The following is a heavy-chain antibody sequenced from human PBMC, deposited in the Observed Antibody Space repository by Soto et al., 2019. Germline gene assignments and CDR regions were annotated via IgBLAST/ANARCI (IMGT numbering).Heavy chain of an antibody. CDR3: GRGDTDYAVHYYFDY. CDR1: GGTFSSYT. J-gene: IGHJ4*02. D-gene: IGHD3-16*01. Sequence: QVQLVQSGAEVKKPGSSVKVSCKASGGTFSSYTISWVRQAPGQGLEWMGRIIPILGIANYAQKFQGRVTMTADKSTGTAYMGRSSLRSEDTAVYYCGRGDTDYAVHYYFDYWGQGTLVTVSS. CDR2: IIPILGIA. V-gene: IGHV1-69*02.